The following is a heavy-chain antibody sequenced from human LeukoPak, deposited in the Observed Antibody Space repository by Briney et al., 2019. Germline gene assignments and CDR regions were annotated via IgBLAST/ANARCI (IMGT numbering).Heavy chain of an antibody. CDR2: ISYDGTNK. V-gene: IGHV3-30*18. Sequence: PGGSLRLSCAASGFTFSSYGMHWVRQAPGKGLEWVAVISYDGTNKYSADSVKGRFTISRDNSKNTLYLQMNSLRAEDTAVYYCAKVRGDYRAYYYYMDVWGKGTTVTVSS. J-gene: IGHJ6*03. CDR3: AKVRGDYRAYYYYMDV. D-gene: IGHD4-17*01. CDR1: GFTFSSYG.